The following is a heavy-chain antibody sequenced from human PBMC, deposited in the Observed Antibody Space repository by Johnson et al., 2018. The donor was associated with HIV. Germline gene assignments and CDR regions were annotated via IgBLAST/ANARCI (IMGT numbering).Heavy chain of an antibody. J-gene: IGHJ3*02. Sequence: MQLVESGGGLVQPGGSLRLSCAASGFTFSSYWMSWVRQAPGKGLAWVANIKQDGSEKYYVDSVKGRFTISRDNAKNSLYLQMNSLRAEDTAVYYCAKEARRPAFDIWGQGTMVTVSS. CDR2: IKQDGSEK. CDR3: AKEARRPAFDI. D-gene: IGHD6-6*01. V-gene: IGHV3-7*05. CDR1: GFTFSSYW.